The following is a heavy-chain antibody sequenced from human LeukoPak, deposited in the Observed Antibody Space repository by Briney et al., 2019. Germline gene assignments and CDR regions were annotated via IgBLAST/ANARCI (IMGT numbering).Heavy chain of an antibody. V-gene: IGHV3-48*02. J-gene: IGHJ4*02. CDR2: ISSSSSTI. Sequence: GGSLRLSCAASGFSVGSKYLSWVRQAPGKGLEWVSYISSSSSTIYYADSVKGRFTISRDNAKNSLSLQMNSLRDEDTAVYYCARRYSSSWWHLDYWGQGTPVTVSS. CDR3: ARRYSSSWWHLDY. CDR1: GFSVGSKY. D-gene: IGHD6-13*01.